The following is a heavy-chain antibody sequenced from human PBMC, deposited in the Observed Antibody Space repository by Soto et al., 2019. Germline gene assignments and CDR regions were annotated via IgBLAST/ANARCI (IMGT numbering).Heavy chain of an antibody. V-gene: IGHV3-64*02. J-gene: IGHJ4*02. Sequence: GGSLRLSCAASGFTFSSYAMHWVRQAPGKGLEYVSAISSNGGSTYYADSVKGRFTISRDNSKNTLYLQMGSLRAEDMAVYFCARDSGWPILNFDNWGQGTPVTVSS. D-gene: IGHD3-10*01. CDR3: ARDSGWPILNFDN. CDR1: GFTFSSYA. CDR2: ISSNGGST.